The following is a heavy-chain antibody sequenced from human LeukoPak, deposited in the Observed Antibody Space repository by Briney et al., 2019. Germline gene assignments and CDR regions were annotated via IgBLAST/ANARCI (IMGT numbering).Heavy chain of an antibody. CDR1: GYSFNRYY. V-gene: IGHV1-2*02. D-gene: IGHD6-19*01. Sequence: ASVKVSCKASGYSFNRYYMLWVRQAPGQGLEWMGWVNPNSGGTNYAQQSQDRVTMTRDTAHSTAYMELGRLGCDDTAVYYRAREAVAGTQEGFDYWGQGTVVTVPS. J-gene: IGHJ4*02. CDR2: VNPNSGGT. CDR3: AREAVAGTQEGFDY.